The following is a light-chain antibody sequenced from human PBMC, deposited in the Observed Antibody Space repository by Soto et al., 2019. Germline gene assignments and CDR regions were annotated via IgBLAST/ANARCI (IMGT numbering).Light chain of an antibody. Sequence: EIVMTQSPATLSVSPGERATLSCRASQSVSSNLAWYQQKPGQAPRLLIYGASTRATGIPARFSGSGSGTEFTLTISSLQSEDFAVYYCHQYDIWTSGQGTKGDIK. CDR1: QSVSSN. J-gene: IGKJ1*01. CDR2: GAS. V-gene: IGKV3-15*01. CDR3: HQYDIWT.